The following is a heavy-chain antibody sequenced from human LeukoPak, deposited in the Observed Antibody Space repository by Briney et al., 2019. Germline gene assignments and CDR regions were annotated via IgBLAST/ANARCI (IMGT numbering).Heavy chain of an antibody. V-gene: IGHV4-59*12. CDR2: IYHSGST. Sequence: SETLSLTCNVSGGSISSYYWTWIRQPPEKGLEWIGYIYHSGSTNYNPSLQSRVTMSVDTSKNQFSLKLSSVTAADTAVYYCARGSYYYGSGSYLWFDYWGQGTLVTVSS. J-gene: IGHJ4*02. D-gene: IGHD3-10*01. CDR3: ARGSYYYGSGSYLWFDY. CDR1: GGSISSYY.